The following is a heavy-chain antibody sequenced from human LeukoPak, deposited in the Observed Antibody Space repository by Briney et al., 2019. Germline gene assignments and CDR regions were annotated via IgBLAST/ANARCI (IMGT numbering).Heavy chain of an antibody. J-gene: IGHJ4*02. CDR1: GGSISSITYY. Sequence: KPSETLSLTCTVSGGSISSITYYWGWIRQPPGKGLEWIGSIYYSGSTYYNPSLKSRLTISVDTSKNQFSLKLSSVTAADTAVYYCARLDYYGSGSYLADYWGQGTLVTVSS. V-gene: IGHV4-39*01. CDR2: IYYSGST. CDR3: ARLDYYGSGSYLADY. D-gene: IGHD3-10*01.